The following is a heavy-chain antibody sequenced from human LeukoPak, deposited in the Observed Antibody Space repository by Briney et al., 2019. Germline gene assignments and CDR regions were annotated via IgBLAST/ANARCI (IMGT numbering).Heavy chain of an antibody. CDR3: AKDLHAGDYGDERVYFDY. Sequence: GGSLRLSCAASGFTFSSYAMSWVRQAPGKGLEWVSAISGSGGSTYYADSVKGRFTISRDNSKNTLYLQMNSLRAEDTTVYYCAKDLHAGDYGDERVYFDYWGQGALVTVSS. V-gene: IGHV3-23*01. CDR1: GFTFSSYA. J-gene: IGHJ4*02. CDR2: ISGSGGST. D-gene: IGHD4-17*01.